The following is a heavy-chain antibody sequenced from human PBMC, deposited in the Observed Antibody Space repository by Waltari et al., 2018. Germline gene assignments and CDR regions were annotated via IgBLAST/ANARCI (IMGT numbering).Heavy chain of an antibody. CDR2: INHSGST. Sequence: QVQLQQWGAGLLKPSETLSLTCAVYGGSFSGYYWSWIRQPPGKGLEWIGEINHSGSTNYNPSLKSRFTISVDTSKNQFSLKLSSVTAADTAVYYCARKGITGTTGGQFDYWGQGTLVTVSS. CDR1: GGSFSGYY. CDR3: ARKGITGTTGGQFDY. V-gene: IGHV4-34*01. D-gene: IGHD1-7*01. J-gene: IGHJ4*02.